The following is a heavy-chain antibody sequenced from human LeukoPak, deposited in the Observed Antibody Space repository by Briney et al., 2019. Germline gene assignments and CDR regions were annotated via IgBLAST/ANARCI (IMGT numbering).Heavy chain of an antibody. CDR1: GGSISSSSYY. D-gene: IGHD5-18*01. CDR3: ARDQAVGYSYGLFDY. CDR2: IYYSGST. V-gene: IGHV4-39*07. Sequence: KPSETLSLTCTVSGGSISSSSYYWGWIRQPPGRGLEWIGSIYYSGSTYYNPSLKSRVTISVDTSKNQFSLKLSSVTAADTAVYYCARDQAVGYSYGLFDYWGQGTLVTVSS. J-gene: IGHJ4*02.